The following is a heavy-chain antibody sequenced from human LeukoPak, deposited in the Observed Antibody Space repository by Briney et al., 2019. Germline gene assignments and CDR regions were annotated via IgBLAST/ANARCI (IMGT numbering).Heavy chain of an antibody. J-gene: IGHJ2*01. CDR1: GYILTGYY. D-gene: IGHD3-22*01. Sequence: GASVKVSCKASGYILTGYYMHWVRQAPGQGLEWMGWINPNSGGTNYAQKFQGRVTTTRDTSISTAYMELSRLRSDDTAVYYCATGPGKYYYDTSSYSGLHCYFDLWGRGTLVTVSS. CDR3: ATGPGKYYYDTSSYSGLHCYFDL. V-gene: IGHV1-2*02. CDR2: INPNSGGT.